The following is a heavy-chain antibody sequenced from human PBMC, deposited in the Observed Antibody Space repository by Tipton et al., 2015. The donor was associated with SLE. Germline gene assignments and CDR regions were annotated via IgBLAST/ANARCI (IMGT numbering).Heavy chain of an antibody. V-gene: IGHV4-39*01. CDR3: ARRTTRISGYFGAFDI. D-gene: IGHD3-22*01. CDR2: IYYSGST. CDR1: GGSISSSSYY. J-gene: IGHJ3*02. Sequence: TLSLTCTVSGGSISSSSYYWGWIRQPPGKGLEWIGSIYYSGSTYYNPSLKSRVTISVDTSKNQFSLKLSSVTAAETAVYYCARRTTRISGYFGAFDIWGQGTMVTVSS.